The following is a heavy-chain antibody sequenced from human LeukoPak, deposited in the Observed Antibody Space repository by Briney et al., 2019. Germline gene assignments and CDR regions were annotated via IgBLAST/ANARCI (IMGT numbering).Heavy chain of an antibody. CDR2: IYPTDSDA. Sequence: GESLKISCKLSGYAFTTYWIGWARQMPGKGQEWMGIIYPTDSDARYSPSFQGQVTISVDKSISTVYLQWNSLKASDSAMYYCGASPSPTGTERYYWGQGTLVTVSS. CDR1: GYAFTTYW. J-gene: IGHJ4*02. D-gene: IGHD1-1*01. CDR3: GASPSPTGTERYY. V-gene: IGHV5-51*01.